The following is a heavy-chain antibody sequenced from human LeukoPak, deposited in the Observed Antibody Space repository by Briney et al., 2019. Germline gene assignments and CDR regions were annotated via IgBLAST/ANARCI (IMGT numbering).Heavy chain of an antibody. J-gene: IGHJ6*02. CDR3: AKDRPGMGSGYYNFNYYYGMDV. CDR2: ISGSGGST. V-gene: IGHV3-23*01. Sequence: GGSLRLSCAASGFTFSSYAMSWVRQAPGKGLEWVSAISGSGGSTYYADSVKGRFTISRDNSKNTLYLQMNSLRAEDTAVYYCAKDRPGMGSGYYNFNYYYGMDVWGQGTTVTVSS. D-gene: IGHD3-22*01. CDR1: GFTFSSYA.